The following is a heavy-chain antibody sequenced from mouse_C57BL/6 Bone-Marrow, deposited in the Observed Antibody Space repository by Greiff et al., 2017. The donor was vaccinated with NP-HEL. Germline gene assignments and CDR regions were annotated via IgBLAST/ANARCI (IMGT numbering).Heavy chain of an antibody. CDR3: ARRRLGYYFDY. J-gene: IGHJ2*01. CDR1: GFNIKDYY. Sequence: VQLQQSGAELVKPGASVKLSCTASGFNIKDYYMHWVKQRTEQGLEWIGRIDPEDGDTKYAPKFQGKATITADTSSNTAYLQLSSLTSEDTAVYYCARRRLGYYFDYWGQGTTLTVSS. CDR2: IDPEDGDT. D-gene: IGHD4-1*01. V-gene: IGHV14-2*01.